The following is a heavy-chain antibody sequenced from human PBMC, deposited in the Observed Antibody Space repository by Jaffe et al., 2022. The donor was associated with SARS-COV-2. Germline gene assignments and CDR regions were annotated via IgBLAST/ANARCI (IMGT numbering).Heavy chain of an antibody. Sequence: QLQMQESGPGLVKPSETLSLTCTVSGGSISSSSYYWDWIRQPPGKGLEWIGCIYSSGSTYYNPSLKSRVTISVDTSKNQFALELDSVTAADTAVYYCARHIGSSWYRGWFDPWGQGTLVTVSS. CDR1: GGSISSSSYY. J-gene: IGHJ5*02. D-gene: IGHD6-13*01. CDR3: ARHIGSSWYRGWFDP. V-gene: IGHV4-39*01. CDR2: IYSSGST.